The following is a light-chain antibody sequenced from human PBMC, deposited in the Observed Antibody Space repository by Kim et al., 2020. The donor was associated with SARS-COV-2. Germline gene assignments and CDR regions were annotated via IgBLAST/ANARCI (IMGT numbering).Light chain of an antibody. Sequence: AAVQVTCSLSSGHSSYAIAWHQQQPEKGPRYLMKLNGDGSHSKGDGIPDRFSGSSSGAERYLTISSLQSEDEADYYCQTWGTGIPVFGGGTKLTVL. CDR3: QTWGTGIPV. CDR2: LNGDGSH. CDR1: SGHSSYA. J-gene: IGLJ3*02. V-gene: IGLV4-69*01.